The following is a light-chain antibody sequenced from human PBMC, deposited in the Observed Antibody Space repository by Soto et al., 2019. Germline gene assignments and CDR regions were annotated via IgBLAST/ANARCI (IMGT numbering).Light chain of an antibody. CDR1: SSNIGSTI. CDR3: AAWDDSLNGAV. J-gene: IGLJ7*01. V-gene: IGLV1-44*01. Sequence: SVLTQPPSASGTPGQRVTLSCSGRSSNIGSTIVNWYQQLPGTAPKLLIYSNNQRPSGVPDRFSGSKSGTSASLAISGLQSEDEADYYCAAWDDSLNGAVFGGGTQLTVL. CDR2: SNN.